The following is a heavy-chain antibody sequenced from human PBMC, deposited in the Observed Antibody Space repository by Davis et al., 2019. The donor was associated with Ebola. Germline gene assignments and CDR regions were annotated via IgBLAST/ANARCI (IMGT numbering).Heavy chain of an antibody. D-gene: IGHD6-13*01. CDR1: GFTFNRYS. CDR3: ASGVAAAGPYYQDGMDV. CDR2: ISSSGSTI. J-gene: IGHJ6*04. Sequence: GGSLRLSCAASGFTFNRYSMNWVRQAPGKGLEWLSYISSSGSTIYYADSVKGRFTISRDNAKNSLFLQMNSLRDEDTAVYYCASGVAAAGPYYQDGMDVWGKGTTVTVSS. V-gene: IGHV3-48*02.